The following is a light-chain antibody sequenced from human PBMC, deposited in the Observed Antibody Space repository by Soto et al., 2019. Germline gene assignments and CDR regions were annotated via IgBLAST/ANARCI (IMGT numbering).Light chain of an antibody. CDR2: DAS. V-gene: IGKV1-5*01. CDR1: QSISTL. CDR3: QQYKSPPYT. Sequence: DIQMTQSPSTLSASVGDRVTITCRASQSISTLLAWYQQKPGKAPKLLIYDASSLENGDPARFSGSGSGTEFPLAISSLQSDDFATYYCQQYKSPPYTFGRGTRLEIK. J-gene: IGKJ2*01.